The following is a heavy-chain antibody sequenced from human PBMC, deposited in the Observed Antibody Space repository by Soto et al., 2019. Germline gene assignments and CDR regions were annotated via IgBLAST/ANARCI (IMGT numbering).Heavy chain of an antibody. CDR2: ISAYNGNT. D-gene: IGHD3-10*01. CDR3: ARGSLGLDAFDI. Sequence: VGPVKVSCKASGYTFTSYGISWVRQAPGQGLEWMGWISAYNGNTNYAQKLQGRVTMTTDTSTSTAYMELRSLRSDDTAVYYCARGSLGLDAFDIWGQGTVVTVSS. CDR1: GYTFTSYG. J-gene: IGHJ3*02. V-gene: IGHV1-18*01.